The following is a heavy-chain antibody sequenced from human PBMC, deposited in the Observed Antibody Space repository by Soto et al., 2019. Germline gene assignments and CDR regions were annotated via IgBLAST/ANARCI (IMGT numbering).Heavy chain of an antibody. Sequence: PSETLSLTCTVAGDSISSRSYYCGWLRQPPGKRLGWIGSTYYSGSTYNTPSLRSRVSTSIDTSKDQFSLKLKSVTAADTALYFCARQRTSVVTQAYFDVWGPGSLVTVSS. CDR3: ARQRTSVVTQAYFDV. CDR2: TYYSGST. CDR1: GDSISSRSYY. V-gene: IGHV4-39*01. D-gene: IGHD2-21*02. J-gene: IGHJ4*02.